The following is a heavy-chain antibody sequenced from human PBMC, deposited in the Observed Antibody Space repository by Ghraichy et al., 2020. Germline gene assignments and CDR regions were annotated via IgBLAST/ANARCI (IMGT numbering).Heavy chain of an antibody. CDR3: SRDSSYAFDY. CDR2: IYYSGTI. D-gene: IGHD3-16*01. Sequence: SETLSLTCTVSGGSISGYYCSWIRQPPLQGLEWISYIYYSGTITSNPSLKRRVTMSVDTSKNQFSLKLRSVTAADTAVYDCSRDSSYAFDYLGRVTLVTVS. V-gene: IGHV4-59*01. CDR1: GGSISGYY. J-gene: IGHJ4*02.